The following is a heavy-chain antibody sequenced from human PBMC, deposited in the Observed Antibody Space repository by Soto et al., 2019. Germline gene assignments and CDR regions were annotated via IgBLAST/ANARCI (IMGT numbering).Heavy chain of an antibody. J-gene: IGHJ4*02. CDR3: SWSLNY. Sequence: GGSLRLSFVASGFPFSSSWMDWARQAPGKGLEWVANINQDGSQAYYVDSVKGRFTVSRDNAENSVYLQMNSLRVEDTAVYFCSWSLNYWGQGTPVTVSS. V-gene: IGHV3-7*01. CDR2: INQDGSQA. D-gene: IGHD1-26*01. CDR1: GFPFSSSW.